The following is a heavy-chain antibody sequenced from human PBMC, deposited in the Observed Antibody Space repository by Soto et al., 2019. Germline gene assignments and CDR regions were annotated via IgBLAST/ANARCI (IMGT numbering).Heavy chain of an antibody. CDR3: ARVGSSATDRWPTHDDPFDM. V-gene: IGHV4-59*01. Sequence: QVQLQESGPGLVKPSETLSLTCTVSGGSISNYFWSWIRQPPGKGLEWIGYIDYSGTTNYSPSLKRRRTISVDTSEKQFTLKLSSVTAADTAVHSCARVGSSATDRWPTHDDPFDMWGQGTLVTVSS. CDR2: IDYSGTT. J-gene: IGHJ3*02. CDR1: GGSISNYF. D-gene: IGHD1-26*01.